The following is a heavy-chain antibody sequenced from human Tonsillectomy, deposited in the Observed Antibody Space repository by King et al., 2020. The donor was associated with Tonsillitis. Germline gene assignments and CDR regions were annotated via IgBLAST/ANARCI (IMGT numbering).Heavy chain of an antibody. Sequence: VQLVESGAAVKKPGASVKVSCTASGYTFSNHYMHWVRQAPGQGLEWMGIINPSGGDTSYAEKFHGRVIMTRDTSTSTVYMELTSLRSEDTAVYYCTRGLITDGELIGLRGGPHFDYWGQGTLVTVSS. J-gene: IGHJ4*02. CDR1: GYTFSNHY. D-gene: IGHD3-16*01. CDR2: INPSGGDT. CDR3: TRGLITDGELIGLRGGPHFDY. V-gene: IGHV1-46*01.